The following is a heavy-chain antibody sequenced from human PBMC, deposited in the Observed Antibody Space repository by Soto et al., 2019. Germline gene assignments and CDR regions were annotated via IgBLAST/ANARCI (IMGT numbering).Heavy chain of an antibody. Sequence: EVQLLESGGGLVQPGGSLRLSCAASGFTFSSYAMSWVRQVPGNGLEWVSAISGTGANTYYADSVKGRFTISRDNSKNTLYLQMNSLRADDAAVYYCATLRFCTSSSCYGREGGYWGQGTLVTVSS. CDR2: ISGTGANT. J-gene: IGHJ4*02. D-gene: IGHD2-2*01. CDR1: GFTFSSYA. CDR3: ATLRFCTSSSCYGREGGY. V-gene: IGHV3-23*01.